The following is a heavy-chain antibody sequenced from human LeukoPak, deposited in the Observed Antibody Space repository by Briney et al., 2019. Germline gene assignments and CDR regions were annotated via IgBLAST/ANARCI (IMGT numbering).Heavy chain of an antibody. Sequence: GGTLRLSCVASGFTLSGYAMSWVRQAPGKGPEWVSGMLSSGATYYSDSVKGRFTISRHSSKNTLYLQMNSLRSEDTAIYSCAKDMTFGDGRWEFVPWGQGTLVTVSS. V-gene: IGHV3-23*01. D-gene: IGHD4-17*01. CDR2: MLSSGAT. J-gene: IGHJ5*02. CDR1: GFTLSGYA. CDR3: AKDMTFGDGRWEFVP.